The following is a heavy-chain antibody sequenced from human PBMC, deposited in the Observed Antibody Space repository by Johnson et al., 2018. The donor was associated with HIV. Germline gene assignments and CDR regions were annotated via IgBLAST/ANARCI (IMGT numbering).Heavy chain of an antibody. CDR3: ARDESFRRYALTALDV. CDR1: GFRFSSYW. CDR2: IKHDGTEK. J-gene: IGHJ3*01. V-gene: IGHV3-7*05. Sequence: VQLVESGGGLVQPGGSLRLSCTVSGFRFSSYWMTWVRQAPGKGLEWVANIKHDGTEKHYVDSLKGRFTISRDKAKNSLYLQLNSLRVDDTAVYYCARDESFRRYALTALDVWGQGTMVIVSS. D-gene: IGHD1-14*01.